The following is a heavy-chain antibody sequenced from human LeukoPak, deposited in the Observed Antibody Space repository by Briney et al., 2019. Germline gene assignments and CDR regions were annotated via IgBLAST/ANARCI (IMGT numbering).Heavy chain of an antibody. CDR2: ISNE. D-gene: IGHD6-19*01. CDR1: GFTFSSYG. Sequence: GGSLRLSCAASGFTFSSYGIHWARQAPGKGLEWVAHISNEDYADSVKGRFTMSRDNSENTLYLQMNSLRAEDTAVYYCAKDQYVGSAAVAGDYWGQGTLVIVSS. J-gene: IGHJ4*02. V-gene: IGHV3-30*18. CDR3: AKDQYVGSAAVAGDY.